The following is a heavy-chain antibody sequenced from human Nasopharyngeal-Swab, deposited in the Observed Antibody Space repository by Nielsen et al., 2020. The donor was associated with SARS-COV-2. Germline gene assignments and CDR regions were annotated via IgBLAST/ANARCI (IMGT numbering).Heavy chain of an antibody. V-gene: IGHV4-34*01. J-gene: IGHJ6*02. CDR3: ARAGPYDYWSGRNHLDV. D-gene: IGHD3-3*01. CDR1: GGSFSDYY. CDR2: INHSGSI. Sequence: SETLSLTCAVYGGSFSDYYWTWIRQTPGKGLAWVGEINHSGSINYNPSLKSRLTISLDTSERQLFLKLTSVTAADMAVYYCARAGPYDYWSGRNHLDVWGPGTTVTVSS.